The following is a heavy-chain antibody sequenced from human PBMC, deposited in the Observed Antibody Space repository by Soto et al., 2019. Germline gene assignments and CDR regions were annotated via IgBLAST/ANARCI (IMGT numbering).Heavy chain of an antibody. J-gene: IGHJ4*02. D-gene: IGHD3-10*01. CDR2: INPSGGST. Sequence: GASVEVCCTASGETFTIYYMHWVRQATGQGLEWMGIINPSGGSTSYAQKFQGRVTMTRDTSTSTVYMELSSLRSEDTAVYYCARDSARYYYGSGSSQSDFDYWGQGTLVTV. CDR3: ARDSARYYYGSGSSQSDFDY. V-gene: IGHV1-46*01. CDR1: GETFTIYY.